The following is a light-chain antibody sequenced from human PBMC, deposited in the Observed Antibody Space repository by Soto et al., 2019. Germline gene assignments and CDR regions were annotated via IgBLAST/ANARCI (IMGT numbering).Light chain of an antibody. CDR1: ISDVGGYDY. CDR3: SSYAGRTLYV. J-gene: IGLJ1*01. CDR2: EVT. V-gene: IGLV2-8*01. Sequence: QTLLTQAPSASGSRGQSVTISCTGTISDVGGYDYVSWYQQRPGKAPKLLIHEVTKRPSGVPDRFSGSKSGNTASLTVSGLQAEDEADYYCSSYAGRTLYVFGTGTKVTVL.